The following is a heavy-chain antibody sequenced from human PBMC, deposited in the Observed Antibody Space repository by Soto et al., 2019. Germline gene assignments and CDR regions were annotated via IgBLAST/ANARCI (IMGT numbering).Heavy chain of an antibody. D-gene: IGHD3-3*01. Sequence: ASVKVSCKASGFTFTSSAVQWGRQARGQRLEWKGWIVVGSGNTNYAQKFQERVTITRDMSTSTAFMELSSLRSEDTAVYYCAADPNYDFWSGYFFTAFDIWGQGTMVTVSS. V-gene: IGHV1-58*01. J-gene: IGHJ3*02. CDR2: IVVGSGNT. CDR1: GFTFTSSA. CDR3: AADPNYDFWSGYFFTAFDI.